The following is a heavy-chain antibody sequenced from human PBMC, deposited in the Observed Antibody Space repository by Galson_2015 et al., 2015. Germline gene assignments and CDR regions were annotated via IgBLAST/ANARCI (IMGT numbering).Heavy chain of an antibody. D-gene: IGHD4-11*01. CDR2: IKSDGTEK. CDR3: ARAPGGGHDYSHNYYYGLDV. Sequence: SLRLSCAASGSTFSLYWMSWFRQAPGKRLEWVASIKSDGTEKYYADSVKGRFTISRDNAKNSMYLQMNSLRAEDTAVYYCARAPGGGHDYSHNYYYGLDVW. CDR1: GSTFSLYW. V-gene: IGHV3-7*03. J-gene: IGHJ6*01.